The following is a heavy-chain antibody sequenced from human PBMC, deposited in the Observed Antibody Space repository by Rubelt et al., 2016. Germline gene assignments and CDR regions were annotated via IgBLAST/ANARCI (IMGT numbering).Heavy chain of an antibody. CDR2: IYYSGST. Sequence: QLQLQESGPGLVKPSETLSLTCTVSGGSISSSSYYWGWIRQPPGKGLEWIGSIYYSGSTYYNPSRMSRGTISVETSKTPCSLTLVSVTAADTAVYYCARKSEWVSKKAFDSWGQGTMVTVSS. V-gene: IGHV4-39*07. D-gene: IGHD2-8*01. CDR3: ARKSEWVSKKAFDS. CDR1: GGSISSSSYY. J-gene: IGHJ3*02.